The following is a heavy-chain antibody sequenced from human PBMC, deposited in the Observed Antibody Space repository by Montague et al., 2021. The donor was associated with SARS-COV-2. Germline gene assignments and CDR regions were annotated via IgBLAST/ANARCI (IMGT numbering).Heavy chain of an antibody. D-gene: IGHD6-13*01. V-gene: IGHV3-9*01. CDR3: AKLSSSWPVDAFDI. CDR1: GFTFDDYA. CDR2: ISRNSGSI. J-gene: IGHJ3*02. Sequence: SLRLSCAASGFTFDDYAMHWVRQAPGKGLEWVSGISRNSGSIGYADSVKGRFTISRDNAKNSLYLQMNSLRAEDTALYYCAKLSSSWPVDAFDIWGQGTMVTVSS.